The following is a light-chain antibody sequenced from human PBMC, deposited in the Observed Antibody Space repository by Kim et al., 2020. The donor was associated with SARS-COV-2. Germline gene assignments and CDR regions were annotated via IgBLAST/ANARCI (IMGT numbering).Light chain of an antibody. J-gene: IGLJ2*01. V-gene: IGLV2-8*01. Sequence: GQSVTISCTGTSSDVGGYNYVSWYQQHPGKATKLMIYEVSKWPSGVPDRFSGSKSGNTASLTVSGLQAEDEADYYCSSYAGSNNLVFGGGTQLTVL. CDR2: EVS. CDR1: SSDVGGYNY. CDR3: SSYAGSNNLV.